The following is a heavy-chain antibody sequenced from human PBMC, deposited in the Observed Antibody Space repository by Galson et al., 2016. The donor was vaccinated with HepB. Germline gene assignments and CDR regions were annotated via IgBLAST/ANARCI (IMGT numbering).Heavy chain of an antibody. Sequence: SETLSLTCTVSGGSISGSSYYWGWVRQPPGKGLEWIASMSFSGNINYNPSLKSRVTIFVDTSKNQFSLNLNSVTAADTAVYYCARCHFDNSGYYPCYFDFWGQGTLVTVSS. J-gene: IGHJ4*02. CDR3: ARCHFDNSGYYPCYFDF. CDR1: GGSISGSSYY. CDR2: MSFSGNI. V-gene: IGHV4-39*07. D-gene: IGHD3-22*01.